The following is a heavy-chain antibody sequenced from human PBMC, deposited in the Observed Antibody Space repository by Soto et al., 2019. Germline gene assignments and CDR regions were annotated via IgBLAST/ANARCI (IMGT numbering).Heavy chain of an antibody. D-gene: IGHD3-10*01. Sequence: QVQLQQWGAGLLKPSETLSLTCAVYGGSFSGYQRPWIRQTPGKRLEWIGEINDSGNINYNPSLKSRVTILEHTPKKQTTLKLSSETAADPAVYYCARGLILWIGEFSRRGGYYYYLDVWGKGTTGTVSS. CDR3: ARGLILWIGEFSRRGGYYYYLDV. J-gene: IGHJ6*03. CDR1: GGSFSGYQ. V-gene: IGHV4-34*01. CDR2: INDSGNI.